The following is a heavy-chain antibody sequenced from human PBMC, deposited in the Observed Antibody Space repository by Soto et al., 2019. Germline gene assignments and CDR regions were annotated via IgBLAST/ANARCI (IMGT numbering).Heavy chain of an antibody. V-gene: IGHV1-8*01. J-gene: IGHJ3*02. CDR1: GYTFTNYD. Sequence: QVQLVQSGAEVKKPGASVKVSCKASGYTFTNYDVNWVRQAPGQGLEWVGWMTPKSDDTGYAQKFQGRVTLTRNTSISTAYMELSSQTSEDTAVYYCARGLAVTRDAFDIWGQGTMVTVSS. CDR2: MTPKSDDT. D-gene: IGHD4-4*01. CDR3: ARGLAVTRDAFDI.